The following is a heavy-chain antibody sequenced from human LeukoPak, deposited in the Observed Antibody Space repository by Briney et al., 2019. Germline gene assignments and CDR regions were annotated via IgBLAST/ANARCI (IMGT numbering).Heavy chain of an antibody. CDR3: ARQRDSGFDFDS. CDR2: IYPSDSDT. V-gene: IGHV5-51*01. J-gene: IGHJ4*02. Sequence: GESLKISCMGSRYSFTNYWIGRVRQVPGSGLEWMGVIYPSDSDTRYSPSFQGQVTISADKSIDTAYLQWSSLKASDTAMYYCARQRDSGFDFDSWGQGTLVTVSS. D-gene: IGHD5-12*01. CDR1: RYSFTNYW.